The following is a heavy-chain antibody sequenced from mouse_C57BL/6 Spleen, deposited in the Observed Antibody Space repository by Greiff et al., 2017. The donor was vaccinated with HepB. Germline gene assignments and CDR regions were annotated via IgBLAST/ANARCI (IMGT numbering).Heavy chain of an antibody. CDR3: ARHGGTREYDFDY. V-gene: IGHV5-6*01. D-gene: IGHD1-1*02. Sequence: EVMLVESGGDLVKPGGSLKLSCAASGFTFSSYGMSWVRQTPDKRLEWVATISSGGSYTYYPDSVKGRFTISRDKAKNTLYLQMSSLKSEDTAMYYCARHGGTREYDFDYWGQGTTLTVSS. CDR1: GFTFSSYG. CDR2: ISSGGSYT. J-gene: IGHJ2*01.